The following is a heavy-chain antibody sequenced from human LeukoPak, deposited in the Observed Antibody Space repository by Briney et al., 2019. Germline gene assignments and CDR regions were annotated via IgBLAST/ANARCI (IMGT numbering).Heavy chain of an antibody. CDR3: ARDGGYDSSGYYRVYFDY. Sequence: SVKVSCKASGGTFSSYAISWVRQAPGQGLEWMGGIIPIFGTANYAQKFQGRVTITTDESTSTAYMELSSLRSEDTAVYYCARDGGYDSSGYYRVYFDYWGQGTLVTVSS. V-gene: IGHV1-69*05. D-gene: IGHD3-22*01. CDR1: GGTFSSYA. CDR2: IIPIFGTA. J-gene: IGHJ4*02.